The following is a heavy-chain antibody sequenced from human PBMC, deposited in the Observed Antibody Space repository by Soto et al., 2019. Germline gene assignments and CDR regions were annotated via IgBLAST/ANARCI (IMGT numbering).Heavy chain of an antibody. Sequence: ASGKVSSKASGYTFTSNDSNWLRQATGQGLGCMGWMNHNSGNTGYAQKFQGRVTMTRNTSISTAYMELSSLRSEDTAVYYCARDWTIYDDIWGSSRRAFDIWGQGTIVTVSS. D-gene: IGHD3-16*01. V-gene: IGHV1-8*01. CDR1: GYTFTSND. CDR2: MNHNSGNT. CDR3: ARDWTIYDDIWGSSRRAFDI. J-gene: IGHJ3*02.